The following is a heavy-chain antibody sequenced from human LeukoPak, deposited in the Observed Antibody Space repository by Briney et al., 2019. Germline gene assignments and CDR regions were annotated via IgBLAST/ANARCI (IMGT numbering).Heavy chain of an antibody. D-gene: IGHD7-27*01. CDR1: RFIFRNFW. CDR2: IGQRGGDK. CDR3: ARSSLGWFDP. J-gene: IGHJ5*02. V-gene: IGHV3-7*01. Sequence: GGSLRLSCAASRFIFRNFWMSWVRQAPGKGLEWVATIGQRGGDKFSVDSVKGRFIISRDNAKNSVYLQMNFLTVEDTAVYYCARSSLGWFDPWGQGTLVTVSS.